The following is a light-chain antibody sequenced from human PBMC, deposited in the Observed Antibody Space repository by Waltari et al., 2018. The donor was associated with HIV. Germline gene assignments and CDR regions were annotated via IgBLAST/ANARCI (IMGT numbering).Light chain of an antibody. CDR1: QGIRRR. V-gene: IGKV1-12*01. CDR2: AAS. CDR3: QQANSYPQ. Sequence: DIQMTQSPSSVSASVGDSVTISCRASQGIRRRLAWYQQKPGQAPKLLIYAASSLESGVPSRFSGSGSGTDFTLTISSLQPEDFATYYCQQANSYPQFGQGTKVEI. J-gene: IGKJ1*01.